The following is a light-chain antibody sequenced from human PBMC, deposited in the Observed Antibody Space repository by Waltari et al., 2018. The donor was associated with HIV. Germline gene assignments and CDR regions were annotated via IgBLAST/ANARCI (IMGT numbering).Light chain of an antibody. CDR2: AAS. V-gene: IGKV1-39*01. J-gene: IGKJ3*01. CDR1: KNIFSH. CDR3: QQTFSAPFT. Sequence: DIQMTQSPSSLSASVGDRITLTCRASKNIFSHLSWYQKKPRKAPRLLVCAASSLQSGVPSRFSGSESGAHFTLTISSLQPEDFGTYYCQQTFSAPFTFGPGTTVDIK.